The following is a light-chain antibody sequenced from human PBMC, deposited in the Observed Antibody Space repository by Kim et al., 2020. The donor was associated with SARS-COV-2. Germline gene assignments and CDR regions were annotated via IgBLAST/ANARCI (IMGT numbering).Light chain of an antibody. CDR2: AAS. Sequence: SAVVGDRVTITCRASQDISNWLVWYQQRTGEAPKLLIYAASNLQSGVPSRFSGSGSGTDFTLTISSLQPEDFATYYCQQANSFPFNFGQGTKLEI. J-gene: IGKJ2*01. V-gene: IGKV1-12*01. CDR1: QDISNW. CDR3: QQANSFPFN.